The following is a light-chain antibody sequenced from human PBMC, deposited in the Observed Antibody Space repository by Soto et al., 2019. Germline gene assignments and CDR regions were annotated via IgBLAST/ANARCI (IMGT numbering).Light chain of an antibody. Sequence: EIVMTQSPATLSVSPGERATLSCRASQSVSSNLAWYPQKPGQAPRLLIYGASTRETGTPARFICSGAGTECTLPISRLEPEDVAVYYCQQRSNWTLTFGGGTKVDIK. CDR1: QSVSSN. CDR3: QQRSNWTLT. V-gene: IGKV3-15*01. J-gene: IGKJ4*01. CDR2: GAS.